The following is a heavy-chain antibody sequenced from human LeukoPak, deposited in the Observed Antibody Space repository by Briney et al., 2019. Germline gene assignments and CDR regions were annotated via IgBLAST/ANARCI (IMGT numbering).Heavy chain of an antibody. J-gene: IGHJ6*03. V-gene: IGHV4-34*01. D-gene: IGHD2-2*02. CDR2: INHSGST. CDR3: ARGVGVPAAIGPPYRALYYYYMDV. Sequence: PSETLSLTCAVYGGSFSGYYWSWIRQPPGKGLEWIGEINHSGSTNYNPSLKSRVTISVDTSKNQFSLKLSSVTAADTAVYYCARGVGVPAAIGPPYRALYYYYMDVWGKGTTVTVSS. CDR1: GGSFSGYY.